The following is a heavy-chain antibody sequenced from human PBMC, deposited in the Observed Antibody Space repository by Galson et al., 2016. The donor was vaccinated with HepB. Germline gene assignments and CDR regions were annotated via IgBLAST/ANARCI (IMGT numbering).Heavy chain of an antibody. Sequence: SVKVSCKASGYSFTNYALHWLRQAPGQRPEWAGCVNPGDHSTRFSRNFEDRLTITTDTSTGTSDMELSGLRSEDTAVYYCARGGSMRLYYYYFDYWGQGALVTVSS. CDR3: ARGGSMRLYYYYFDY. CDR2: VNPGDHST. D-gene: IGHD2/OR15-2a*01. V-gene: IGHV1-3*01. CDR1: GYSFTNYA. J-gene: IGHJ4*02.